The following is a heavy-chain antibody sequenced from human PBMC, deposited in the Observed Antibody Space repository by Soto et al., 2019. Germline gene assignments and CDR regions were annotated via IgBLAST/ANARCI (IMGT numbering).Heavy chain of an antibody. CDR3: ARSMFYSDGSNYSPFDY. Sequence: SKTMSLACIIRFAAVVSGNRKRSCTRQPPGEGLEWIGYFYYTGSINYNPSLKSRVTISIDASKNQFSLRLSSVTAADTAVYYCARSMFYSDGSNYSPFDYWGQGPLVTVS. CDR2: FYYTGSI. J-gene: IGHJ4*02. V-gene: IGHV4-61*01. CDR1: FAAVVSGNRK. D-gene: IGHD3-22*01.